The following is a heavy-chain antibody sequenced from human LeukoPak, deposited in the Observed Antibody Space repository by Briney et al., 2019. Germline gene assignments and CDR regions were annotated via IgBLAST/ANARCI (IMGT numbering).Heavy chain of an antibody. CDR1: GYTFTSYY. CDR3: ARDEAWGSGSSPTTDGDCYLDV. Sequence: ASVKVSCKASGYTFTSYYMHWVRQAPGQGLEGMGIINPSGGRTSYAQKFQGRVTKTRDRSTSTVYMELRSLRSDDAAVYYCARDEAWGSGSSPTTDGDCYLDVWGKGTTVTVSS. CDR2: INPSGGRT. V-gene: IGHV1-46*01. J-gene: IGHJ6*03. D-gene: IGHD3-10*01.